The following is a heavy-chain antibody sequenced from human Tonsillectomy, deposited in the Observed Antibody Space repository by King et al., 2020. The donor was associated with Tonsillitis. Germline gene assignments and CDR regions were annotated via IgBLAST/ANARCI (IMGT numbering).Heavy chain of an antibody. Sequence: VQLVESGGGLVQPGGSLRLSCAASGFTFSSYNMNWVRQAPGKGLEWVSYISGSSSTITYADYVKGRFTISRDNAKNSLYLQMNSLRDEDTAVYYCATDYYDSSGYWWGASWGQGTQVTVSS. V-gene: IGHV3-48*02. CDR3: ATDYYDSSGYWWGAS. D-gene: IGHD3-22*01. J-gene: IGHJ4*02. CDR1: GFTFSSYN. CDR2: ISGSSSTI.